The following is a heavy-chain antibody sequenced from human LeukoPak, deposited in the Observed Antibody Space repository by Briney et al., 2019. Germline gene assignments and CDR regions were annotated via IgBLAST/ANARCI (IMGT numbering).Heavy chain of an antibody. CDR2: INSDGSSI. J-gene: IGHJ4*02. Sequence: PGGSLRLSCAASGFTFSSYWMHWVRQAPGKGLVWVSRINSDGSSIDYADSVKGRFTISRDNAKNTLYLQMNSLRAEDTAVYYCARVKTPGFWSGRYFDCWGQGTLVTVSS. V-gene: IGHV3-74*01. CDR1: GFTFSSYW. D-gene: IGHD3-3*01. CDR3: ARVKTPGFWSGRYFDC.